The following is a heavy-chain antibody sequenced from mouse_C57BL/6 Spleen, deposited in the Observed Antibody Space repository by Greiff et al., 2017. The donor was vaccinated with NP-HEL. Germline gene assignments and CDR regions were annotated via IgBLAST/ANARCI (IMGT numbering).Heavy chain of an antibody. CDR3: ARMYAMDY. CDR1: GFSLSTFGMG. J-gene: IGHJ4*01. V-gene: IGHV8-8*01. Sequence: QVTLKECGPGILQPSQTLSLTCSFSGFSLSTFGMGVGWIRQPSGKGLEWLAHFWWDADNSYHPALKSRLTISKDTTKNQVVLKSANVDTADTATYYCARMYAMDYWGQGTPVTVSS. CDR2: FWWDADN.